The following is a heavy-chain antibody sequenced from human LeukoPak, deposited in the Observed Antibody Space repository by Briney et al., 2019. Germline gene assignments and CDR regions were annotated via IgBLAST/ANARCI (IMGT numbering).Heavy chain of an antibody. CDR3: ARVSTTTVSRSAFDI. CDR2: IYYSGST. D-gene: IGHD4-17*01. V-gene: IGHV4-59*01. J-gene: IGHJ3*02. Sequence: SETLSLTCTVTGGSFSTYYWSWIRQPPGKGLEWIGYIYYSGSTNYNPSLKSRVTISVDTSKNQFSLKLSSVTAADTAVYYCARVSTTTVSRSAFDIWGQGTMVTVSS. CDR1: GGSFSTYY.